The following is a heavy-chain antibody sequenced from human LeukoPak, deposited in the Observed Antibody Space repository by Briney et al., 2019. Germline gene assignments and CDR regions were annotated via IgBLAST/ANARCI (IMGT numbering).Heavy chain of an antibody. Sequence: QPGGSLRLSCAASAFTFSSYAMSWVRQAPGKGLEWVSAISGSGAGTYYADSVKGRSTIARDNSKNTLYLQMNSLRAEDTAVYYCAKVRGDGYNDYFDYWGQGTLVTVSS. D-gene: IGHD5-24*01. CDR3: AKVRGDGYNDYFDY. J-gene: IGHJ4*02. CDR1: AFTFSSYA. CDR2: ISGSGAGT. V-gene: IGHV3-23*01.